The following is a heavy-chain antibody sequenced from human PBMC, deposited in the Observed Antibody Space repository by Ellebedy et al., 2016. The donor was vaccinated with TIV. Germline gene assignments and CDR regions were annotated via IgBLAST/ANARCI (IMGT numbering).Heavy chain of an antibody. CDR3: ARGPLRYFDWVYYYHGMDV. Sequence: MPSETLSLTCTVSGGSISSGDYYWTWIRQHPGKGLEWIGYVFYSWSTYYNPSLKSRVTISLDTSKDQFSLRLSSVTAADTAVYYCARGPLRYFDWVYYYHGMDVWGQGTTVTVSS. CDR1: GGSISSGDYY. V-gene: IGHV4-30-4*08. CDR2: VFYSWST. J-gene: IGHJ6*02. D-gene: IGHD3-9*01.